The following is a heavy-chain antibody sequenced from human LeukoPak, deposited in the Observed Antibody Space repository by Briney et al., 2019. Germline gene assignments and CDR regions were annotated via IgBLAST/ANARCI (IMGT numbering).Heavy chain of an antibody. Sequence: PSETLSLTCTVSGGSISSSSYYWGWIRQPPGKGLEWIGSIYFGGSTYYNPSLKSRVTISVDTSKNQFSLKLSSVTAADTAVYYCARAGGTYNWNDGNWFDPWGQGTLVTVSS. CDR3: ARAGGTYNWNDGNWFDP. D-gene: IGHD1-20*01. J-gene: IGHJ5*02. CDR1: GGSISSSSYY. CDR2: IYFGGST. V-gene: IGHV4-39*07.